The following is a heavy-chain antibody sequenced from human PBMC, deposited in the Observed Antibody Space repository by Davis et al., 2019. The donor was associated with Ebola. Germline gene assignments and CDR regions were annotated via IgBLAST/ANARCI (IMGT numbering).Heavy chain of an antibody. V-gene: IGHV4-34*10. CDR3: VTYGPDHLFNY. CDR2: INHSGGT. CDR1: GVSFSDSY. J-gene: IGHJ4*02. D-gene: IGHD1-14*01. Sequence: PSATLSLTCSVFGVSFSDSYYSWIRQPPGEGLEWIGEINHSGGTNFNPSLKSRLSMSVDTSKHHFSLTLSSVTAADTAVYYCVTYGPDHLFNYWGQGTLVTVSS.